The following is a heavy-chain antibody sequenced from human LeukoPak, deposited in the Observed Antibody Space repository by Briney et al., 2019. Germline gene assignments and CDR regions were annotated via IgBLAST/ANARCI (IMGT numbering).Heavy chain of an antibody. D-gene: IGHD2-21*02. CDR3: AKVLVVTVDY. V-gene: IGHV3-23*01. Sequence: HHGGSLRLSCAASGFTFSSYSMNWVRQAPGKGLEWVSAISGSGGSTYYADSVKGRFTISRDNSKNTLYLQMNSLRAEDTAVYYCAKVLVVTVDYWGQGTLVTVSS. CDR2: ISGSGGST. J-gene: IGHJ4*02. CDR1: GFTFSSYS.